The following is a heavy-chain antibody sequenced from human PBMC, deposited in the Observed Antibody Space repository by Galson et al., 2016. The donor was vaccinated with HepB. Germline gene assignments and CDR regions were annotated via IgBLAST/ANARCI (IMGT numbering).Heavy chain of an antibody. V-gene: IGHV3-30*19. CDR2: VSFDGNNK. CDR1: GFTFSRYG. Sequence: SLRLSCAASGFTFSRYGMHWVRQAPGKGLEWVAVVSFDGNNKYYAHSVRGRFTISRDNSKNTLYLQMNSLTAEDTAVYYCARDRRVGPTPTSLNSWGQGTLVTVSS. J-gene: IGHJ4*02. CDR3: ARDRRVGPTPTSLNS. D-gene: IGHD1-26*01.